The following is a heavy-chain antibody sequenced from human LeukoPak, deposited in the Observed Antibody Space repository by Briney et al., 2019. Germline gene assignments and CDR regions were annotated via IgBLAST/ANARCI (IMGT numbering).Heavy chain of an antibody. CDR2: INHSGST. D-gene: IGHD2-2*01. J-gene: IGHJ4*02. V-gene: IGHV4-34*01. CDR3: ARIRMGHIVVVPASFDF. Sequence: SETLSLTCAVYGGSFNDYHWTWIRQPPGKGLEWIGEINHSGSTNCNPSLKSRVTISLDTSKNQFSLKLSSVTATDTAVYYCARIRMGHIVVVPASFDFWGQGTLVTVSS. CDR1: GGSFNDYH.